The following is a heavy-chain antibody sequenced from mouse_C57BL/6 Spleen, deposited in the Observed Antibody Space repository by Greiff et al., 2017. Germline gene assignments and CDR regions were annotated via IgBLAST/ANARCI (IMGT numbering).Heavy chain of an antibody. J-gene: IGHJ1*03. CDR3: ARKATNWYFDV. D-gene: IGHD1-1*01. CDR1: GFTFSSYT. CDR2: ISGGGGNT. Sequence: EVKLVESGGGLVKPGGSLKLSCAASGFTFSSYTMSWVRQTPEKRLEWVATISGGGGNTYYPYSVQGRFTISRDNAKNTLYLQMSSLRAEDTALYYCARKATNWYFDVWGTGTTVTVSS. V-gene: IGHV5-9*01.